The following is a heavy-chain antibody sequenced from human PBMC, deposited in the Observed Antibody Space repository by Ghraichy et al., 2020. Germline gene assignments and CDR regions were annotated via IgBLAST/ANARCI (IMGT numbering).Heavy chain of an antibody. V-gene: IGHV3-23*01. J-gene: IGHJ6*02. CDR2: ISGSGGST. Sequence: GGSLRLSCAASGFTFSSYAMSWVRQAPGKGLEWVSAISGSGGSTYYADSVKGRFTISRDNSKNTLYLQMNSLRAEDTAVYYCAKNFLSAFETPPGPPVVGVVYGMDVWGRATTVMVAS. D-gene: IGHD3-3*01. CDR1: GFTFSSYA. CDR3: AKNFLSAFETPPGPPVVGVVYGMDV.